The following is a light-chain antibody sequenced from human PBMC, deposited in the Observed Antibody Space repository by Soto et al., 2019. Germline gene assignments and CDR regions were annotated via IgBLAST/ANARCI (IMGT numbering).Light chain of an antibody. CDR3: QSSSRNNPVV. Sequence: NFMLTQPHSVSESPGKTVTISCTRSSGSIASDYVQWFQQRPGSAPTTVIYEDDRRPSGVPDRFSGSIDSSSNSAYLTISGLQTEDEADFYCQSSSRNNPVVFGGGTKLTVL. CDR1: SGSIASDY. CDR2: EDD. V-gene: IGLV6-57*04. J-gene: IGLJ2*01.